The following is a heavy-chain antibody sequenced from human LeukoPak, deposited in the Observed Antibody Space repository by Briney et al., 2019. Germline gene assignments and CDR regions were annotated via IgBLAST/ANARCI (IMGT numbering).Heavy chain of an antibody. CDR1: GFTFSSYS. V-gene: IGHV3-21*01. D-gene: IGHD6-6*01. Sequence: GGSLRLSCAASGFTFSSYSMNWVRQAPGKGLEWVSSISSSSSYIYYADSVKGRFTISRDNARNLLYLQMNSLRAEDTAVYYCARGEWSSSPFDYWGQGTLVTVSS. CDR2: ISSSSSYI. J-gene: IGHJ4*02. CDR3: ARGEWSSSPFDY.